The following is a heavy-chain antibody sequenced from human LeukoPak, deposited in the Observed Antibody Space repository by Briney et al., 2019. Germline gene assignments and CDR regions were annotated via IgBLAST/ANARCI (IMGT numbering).Heavy chain of an antibody. J-gene: IGHJ5*02. CDR1: GGSVTTYY. CDR3: AKHGELLSWFDP. D-gene: IGHD1-26*01. CDR2: IYNSGST. V-gene: IGHV4-59*08. Sequence: SETLSLTCTVSGGSVTTYYWSWIRQPPGKGLEWIAYIYNSGSTNYNPSLKSRVTISVDTPKNHFSLKLRSVTAADTAVYYCAKHGELLSWFDPWGQGTQVTVSS.